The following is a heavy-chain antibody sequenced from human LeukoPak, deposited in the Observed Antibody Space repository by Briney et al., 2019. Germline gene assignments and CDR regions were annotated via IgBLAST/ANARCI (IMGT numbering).Heavy chain of an antibody. CDR2: ISSSSGSI. D-gene: IGHD1-1*01. J-gene: IGHJ4*02. Sequence: GGSLRLSCAASGFTFSSYSMNWVRQAPGKGLEWVSSISSSSGSIYYADLVKGRFTISRDNAKNSLYLQMNSLRAEDTAVYYCARDWNYYSCWGQGTLVTVSS. V-gene: IGHV3-21*01. CDR1: GFTFSSYS. CDR3: ARDWNYYSC.